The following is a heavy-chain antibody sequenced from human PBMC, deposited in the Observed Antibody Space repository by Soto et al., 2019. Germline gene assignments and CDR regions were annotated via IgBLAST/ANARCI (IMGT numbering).Heavy chain of an antibody. Sequence: PAGCMEISCSASVLTFSSYSMDWVRKATGKGLEYVSAISSNGGSTYYANSVKGRFTISRDNSKNTLYLQMGSLRAEDMAVYYCVRALLPNGSKYSGISDNRGQGTLVTVSS. CDR2: ISSNGGST. J-gene: IGHJ4*01. CDR3: VRALLPNGSKYSGISDN. V-gene: IGHV3-64*01. CDR1: VLTFSSYS. D-gene: IGHD2-8*01.